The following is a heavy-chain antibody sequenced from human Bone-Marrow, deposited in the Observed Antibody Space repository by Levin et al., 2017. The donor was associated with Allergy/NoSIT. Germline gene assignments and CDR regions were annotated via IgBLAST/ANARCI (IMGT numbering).Heavy chain of an antibody. Sequence: ESLKISCSVSGDSISEKTYAWGWVRQPPGKGLEWIASLYYTSTTHNNPSVMGRVTLSKDMSKNQISLRLTSVTVADTGIYYCARGGYDRNDYPLGYFEVWGRGTLVTVSS. J-gene: IGHJ2*01. CDR2: LYYTSTT. CDR1: GDSISEKTYA. CDR3: ARGGYDRNDYPLGYFEV. D-gene: IGHD3-22*01. V-gene: IGHV4-39*07.